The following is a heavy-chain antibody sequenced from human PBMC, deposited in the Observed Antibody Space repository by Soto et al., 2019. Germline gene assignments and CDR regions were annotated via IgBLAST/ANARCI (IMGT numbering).Heavy chain of an antibody. Sequence: QVRLQESGPGLVKPSQTLSLTCTVSGASISSGTDYWSWIRQPPGKGLEWIGYIYYTGSTDSNPSLKSRVSISLDTSKNQFSLKLSYVTAADTAVYYCAGWTSAYYYNLDYWGQGTLVTVSS. CDR1: GASISSGTDY. CDR2: IYYTGST. J-gene: IGHJ4*02. V-gene: IGHV4-31*04. CDR3: AGWTSAYYYNLDY. D-gene: IGHD3-22*01.